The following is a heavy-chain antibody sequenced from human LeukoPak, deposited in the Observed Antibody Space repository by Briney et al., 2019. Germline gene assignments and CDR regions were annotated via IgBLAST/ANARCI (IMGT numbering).Heavy chain of an antibody. CDR2: IYHSGST. D-gene: IGHD2-15*01. CDR3: ARGTIIAWQLPPQYYFDY. J-gene: IGHJ4*02. CDR1: GGSISSSNW. Sequence: SGTLSLTCAVSGGSISSSNWWSWVRQPPVKGLEWTGEIYHSGSTNYNPSLKSRVTISVDKSKNHFSLKLSSVTAADTAVYYCARGTIIAWQLPPQYYFDYWGQGTLVTVSS. V-gene: IGHV4-4*02.